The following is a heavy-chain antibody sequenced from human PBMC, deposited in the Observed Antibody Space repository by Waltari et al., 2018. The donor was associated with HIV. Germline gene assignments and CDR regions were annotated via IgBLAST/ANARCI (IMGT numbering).Heavy chain of an antibody. V-gene: IGHV3-23*01. CDR3: AKDSGIVVVSGSLNWFDP. CDR2: ISGSGGST. CDR1: GFTFSSYA. Sequence: EVQLLESGGGLVQPGGSLRLSCAASGFTFSSYAMSWVRQAPGKGLEWVSAISGSGGSTYYADSVKGRFTISRDNSKNTLYLQMNSLRAEDTAVYYCAKDSGIVVVSGSLNWFDPWGQGTLVTVSS. D-gene: IGHD3-22*01. J-gene: IGHJ5*02.